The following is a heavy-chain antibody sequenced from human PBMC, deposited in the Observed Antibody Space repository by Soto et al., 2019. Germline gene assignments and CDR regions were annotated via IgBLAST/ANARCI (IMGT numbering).Heavy chain of an antibody. V-gene: IGHV4-39*01. D-gene: IGHD3-10*01. Sequence: SETLSLTCTVSGGSISSSSYYWRWIRQPPGKGLEWIGSIYYSGSTYYNPSLKSRVTISVDTSRNQFSLKLSSVTAADTAVYYCARLGGSGSYYRDRYYYGMDVWGQGTTVT. CDR2: IYYSGST. J-gene: IGHJ6*02. CDR1: GGSISSSSYY. CDR3: ARLGGSGSYYRDRYYYGMDV.